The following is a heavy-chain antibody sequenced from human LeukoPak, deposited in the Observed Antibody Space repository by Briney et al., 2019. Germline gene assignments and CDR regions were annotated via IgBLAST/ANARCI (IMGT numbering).Heavy chain of an antibody. CDR1: GGSISSSSYY. Sequence: PSETLSLTCTVSGGSISSSSYYWGWIRQPPGKGLEWIGEINHSGSTNYNPSLKSRVTISVDTSKNQFSLKLSSVTAADTAVYYCARRSVAGIYWGQGTLVTVSS. V-gene: IGHV4-39*07. J-gene: IGHJ4*02. CDR3: ARRSVAGIY. CDR2: INHSGST. D-gene: IGHD6-19*01.